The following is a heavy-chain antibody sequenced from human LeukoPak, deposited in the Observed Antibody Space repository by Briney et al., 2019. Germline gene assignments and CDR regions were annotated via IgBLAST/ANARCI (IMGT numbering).Heavy chain of an antibody. CDR1: GFTFSNAW. V-gene: IGHV3-15*01. CDR2: IKSKAVGGTI. Sequence: GGSLRLSCAGSGFTFSNAWMNWVRQAPGKGLEWVGHIKSKAVGGTIEYAAAVKDRFTISRDDSQNTLFLQMNSLKTEDAAVYYCTTVRGLDGMEVWGQGTTVSVS. J-gene: IGHJ6*02. D-gene: IGHD3-16*01. CDR3: TTVRGLDGMEV.